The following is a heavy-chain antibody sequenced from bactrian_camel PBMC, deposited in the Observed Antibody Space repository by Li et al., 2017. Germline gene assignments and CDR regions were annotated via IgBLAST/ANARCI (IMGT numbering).Heavy chain of an antibody. CDR1: GFIFSRTN. J-gene: IGHJ4*01. D-gene: IGHD3*01. V-gene: IGHV3S1*01. CDR3: ATDPSGSAVYCRNKLGVPDPTHGH. CDR2: LFTGDDTFIGDDTV. Sequence: HVQLVESGGGSVQAGGSLRLSCVASGFIFSRTNMYWFRQAPGQEREGVAALFTGDDTFIGDDTVTYADSVKGRFTMWEDKASKTLYLQMNSLRPEDTAMYYCATDPSGSAVYCRNKLGVPDPTHGHWGQGTQVTVS.